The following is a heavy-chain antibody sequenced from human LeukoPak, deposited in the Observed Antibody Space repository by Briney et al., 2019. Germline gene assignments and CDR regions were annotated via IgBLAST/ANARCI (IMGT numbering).Heavy chain of an antibody. CDR1: GFTFSSYA. CDR2: ISGSGGST. Sequence: GGSLRLSCAASGFTFSSYAMSWVRQAPGKGLEWVSAISGSGGSTYYADSVKGRFTISRDNSKNTLYLQMNSLRAEDTAVYYCAEDLKAARGTNWFDPWGQGTLVTVSS. J-gene: IGHJ5*02. V-gene: IGHV3-23*01. D-gene: IGHD3-16*01. CDR3: AEDLKAARGTNWFDP.